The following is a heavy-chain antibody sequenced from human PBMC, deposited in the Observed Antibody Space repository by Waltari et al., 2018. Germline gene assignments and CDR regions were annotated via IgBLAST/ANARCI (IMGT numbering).Heavy chain of an antibody. CDR1: GFMFNTYS. CDR2: ISSSSDFI. J-gene: IGHJ4*01. Sequence: EVRLVESGGGLVKPGGSLRLSCEASGFMFNTYSMNWVREAPGKGLEWVACISSSSDFIYYRDSVKGRFTISRDNARKSVFLQMNSLRAEDTAVYYCARDGRAYCGGDCYMDYWGHGTLVTVSS. D-gene: IGHD2-21*01. V-gene: IGHV3-21*01. CDR3: ARDGRAYCGGDCYMDY.